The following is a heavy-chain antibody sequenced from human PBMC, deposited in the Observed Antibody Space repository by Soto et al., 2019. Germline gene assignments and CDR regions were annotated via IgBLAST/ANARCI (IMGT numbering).Heavy chain of an antibody. CDR2: IYYSGST. D-gene: IGHD1-1*01. V-gene: IGHV4-59*01. J-gene: IGHJ4*02. CDR3: ARDREPSYFDH. Sequence: PXXTLSLRYTVSGGSISSYYWRWIRQPPGKGLEWIGYIYYSGSTNYNPSLKSRVTISVDTSKNQFSLKLSYVTAADTAVYYCARDREPSYFDHWGQGTLVTVSS. CDR1: GGSISSYY.